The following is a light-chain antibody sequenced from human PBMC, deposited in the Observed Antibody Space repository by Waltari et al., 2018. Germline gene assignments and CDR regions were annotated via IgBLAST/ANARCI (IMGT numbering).Light chain of an antibody. CDR1: QSISSW. J-gene: IGKJ1*01. V-gene: IGKV1-5*03. CDR2: KAS. CDR3: QQYKSYSWT. Sequence: DIQTTQPPPTLSSSVVDRITTTCRASQSISSWLAWYQQKPGKAPKLLIYKASSLESGVPSRFSGSRSGTEFTLTISSLQPDDFATYYCQQYKSYSWTFGQGTKVEIK.